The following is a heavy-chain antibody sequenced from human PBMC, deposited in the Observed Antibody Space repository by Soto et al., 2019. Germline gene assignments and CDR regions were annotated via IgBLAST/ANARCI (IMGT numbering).Heavy chain of an antibody. V-gene: IGHV3-11*01. CDR3: ARDRDVIAARPGSFDL. CDR1: GFTLSDYY. J-gene: IGHJ4*02. D-gene: IGHD6-6*01. Sequence: QVQLVESGGDLVKPGGSLRLSCAASGFTLSDYYMSWIRQAPGEGLEWVSYISSSGRYIYYADSVKGRFTMSRDNAKNXLYLQMNSLRAEDTAVYYCARDRDVIAARPGSFDLWGQGTLVTVSS. CDR2: ISSSGRYI.